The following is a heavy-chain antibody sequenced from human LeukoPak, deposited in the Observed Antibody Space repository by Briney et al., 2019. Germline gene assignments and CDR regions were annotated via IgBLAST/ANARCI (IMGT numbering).Heavy chain of an antibody. Sequence: PSETLSLTCTVSGGSISSYYWSWIRQPPGKGLEWIGYIYYSGSTNYNPSLKSRVTISVDTSKNQFSLKLSSVTAADTAVYYCTRGLYSSTWPDYWGQGTLVTVSS. V-gene: IGHV4-59*08. CDR3: TRGLYSSTWPDY. D-gene: IGHD6-13*01. CDR2: IYYSGST. CDR1: GGSISSYY. J-gene: IGHJ4*02.